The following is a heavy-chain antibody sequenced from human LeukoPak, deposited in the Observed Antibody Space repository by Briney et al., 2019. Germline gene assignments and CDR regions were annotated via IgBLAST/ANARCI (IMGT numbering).Heavy chain of an antibody. D-gene: IGHD6-13*01. V-gene: IGHV3-43*01. CDR3: ARDLPSSPVAFDF. Sequence: GGSLRLSCAASGFMFEDYSMHWVRQAPGKGLEWVSVISWDGGSKYYADSVQGRFTISRDNSKNTLYLQMNSLRAEDTAVYYCARDLPSSPVAFDFWGQGTMVTVSS. CDR1: GFMFEDYS. J-gene: IGHJ3*01. CDR2: ISWDGGSK.